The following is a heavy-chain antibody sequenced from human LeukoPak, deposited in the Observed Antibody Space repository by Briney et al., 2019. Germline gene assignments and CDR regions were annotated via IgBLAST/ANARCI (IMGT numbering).Heavy chain of an antibody. V-gene: IGHV4-61*02. Sequence: SQTLSLTCTVSGGSISSGSYYWSWIRQPAGKGLEWFGRIYTSGSTNYNPSLKSRVTISVDTSKNQFSLKLSSVTAADTAVYYCARSYYYDSSGYLIGGYYFDYWGQGTLVTVSS. CDR3: ARSYYYDSSGYLIGGYYFDY. CDR2: IYTSGST. J-gene: IGHJ4*02. D-gene: IGHD3-22*01. CDR1: GGSISSGSYY.